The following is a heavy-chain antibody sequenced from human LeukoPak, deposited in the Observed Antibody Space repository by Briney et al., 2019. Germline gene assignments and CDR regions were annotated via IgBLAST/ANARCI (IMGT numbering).Heavy chain of an antibody. D-gene: IGHD6-19*01. J-gene: IGHJ4*02. CDR1: GFTFSSYG. CDR3: AKDRYSSLNEIDY. Sequence: PGGSLRLSCAASGFTFSSYGMHWVRQAPGKGLEWVAVISYDGSYKFYADSVKGRFTISRDNSKSTLYLQMNSLRAEDTAIYYCAKDRYSSLNEIDYWGQGTLVTVSS. CDR2: ISYDGSYK. V-gene: IGHV3-30*18.